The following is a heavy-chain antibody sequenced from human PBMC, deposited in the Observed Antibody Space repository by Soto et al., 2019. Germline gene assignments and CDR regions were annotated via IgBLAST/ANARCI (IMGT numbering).Heavy chain of an antibody. Sequence: QLQLQESGPRLVKPSETLSLTCTVSGGSITSSHYYWGWIRQPPGNGLEWIGTIYYSGTTSYHPSLKSRGTIAAYTSKNQFSLRLCSVTAADTAVYYCARHGPTWVAQVLYFDYWGQGAMVTVSS. CDR2: IYYSGTT. V-gene: IGHV4-39*01. J-gene: IGHJ4*02. CDR3: ARHGPTWVAQVLYFDY. D-gene: IGHD7-27*01. CDR1: GGSITSSHYY.